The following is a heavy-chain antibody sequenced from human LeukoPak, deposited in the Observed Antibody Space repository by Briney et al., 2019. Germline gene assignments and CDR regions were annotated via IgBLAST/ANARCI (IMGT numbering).Heavy chain of an antibody. CDR2: ISSSGSTI. D-gene: IGHD6-19*01. Sequence: SGGSLRLSCAASGFTFSDYYMSWIRQAPGKGLEWVSYISSSGSTIYYADSVKGRFTISRDNAKNSLYLQMNSLRAEDTAVYYCAKVSSGWYGSYYYYYYMDVWGKGTTVTVSS. J-gene: IGHJ6*03. V-gene: IGHV3-11*04. CDR1: GFTFSDYY. CDR3: AKVSSGWYGSYYYYYYMDV.